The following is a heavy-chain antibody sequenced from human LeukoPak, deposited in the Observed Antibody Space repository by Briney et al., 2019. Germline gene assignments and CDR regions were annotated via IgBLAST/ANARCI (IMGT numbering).Heavy chain of an antibody. CDR2: INHSGST. CDR1: GGSFSGYY. Sequence: PSETLSLTCAVYGGSFSGYYWSWIRQPPGKGLEWIGEINHSGSTNYNPSLKSRVTISVDTSKNQFSLKLSSVTAADTAVYYCARGLRRNWNSIGYNWFDPWGQGTLVTVSS. V-gene: IGHV4-34*01. CDR3: ARGLRRNWNSIGYNWFDP. J-gene: IGHJ5*02. D-gene: IGHD1-7*01.